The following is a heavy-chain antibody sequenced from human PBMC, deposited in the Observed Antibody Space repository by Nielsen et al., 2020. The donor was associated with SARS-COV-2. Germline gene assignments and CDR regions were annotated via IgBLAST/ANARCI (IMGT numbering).Heavy chain of an antibody. CDR3: AKDLQPTPDIVVVVAAPVGAFDI. CDR2: INSDGSST. V-gene: IGHV3-74*01. D-gene: IGHD2-15*01. Sequence: GESLKISCAASGFTFSSYWMHWVRQAPGKGLVWVSRINSDGSSTSYADSVKGRFTISRDNSKNTLYLQMNSLRAEDTAVYYCAKDLQPTPDIVVVVAAPVGAFDIWGQGTMVTVSS. J-gene: IGHJ3*02. CDR1: GFTFSSYW.